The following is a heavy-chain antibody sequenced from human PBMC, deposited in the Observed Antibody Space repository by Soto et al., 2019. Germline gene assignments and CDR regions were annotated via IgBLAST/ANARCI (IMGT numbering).Heavy chain of an antibody. CDR1: GYTFTGYY. V-gene: IGHV1-2*02. CDR3: ARVRDIVVVPAAIPRDYYYYGMDV. CDR2: INPNSGGT. D-gene: IGHD2-2*01. Sequence: GASVPVSCKASGYTFTGYYMHWVRQAPGQGLEWMGWINPNSGGTNYAQKFQGRVTMNRDTSISTAYMELSRLRSDDTAVYYCARVRDIVVVPAAIPRDYYYYGMDVWGQGTTVTVSS. J-gene: IGHJ6*02.